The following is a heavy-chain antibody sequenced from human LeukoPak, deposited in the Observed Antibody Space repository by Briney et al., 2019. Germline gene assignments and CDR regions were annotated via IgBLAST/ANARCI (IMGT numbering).Heavy chain of an antibody. J-gene: IGHJ3*02. CDR2: IIPILGIA. CDR1: GGTFSSYA. Sequence: ASVKVSCKASGGTFSSYAISWVRQAPGQGLEWMGRIIPILGIANYAQKFQGRVTITADKSTSTAYMELSSLRSEDTAVYYCARADTAMARSAFDIWGQGTMVTVSS. CDR3: ARADTAMARSAFDI. V-gene: IGHV1-69*04. D-gene: IGHD5-18*01.